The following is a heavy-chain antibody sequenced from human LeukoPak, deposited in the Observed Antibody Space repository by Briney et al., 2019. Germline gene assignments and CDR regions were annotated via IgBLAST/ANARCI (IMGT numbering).Heavy chain of an antibody. CDR1: GGTFSSYA. CDR3: AIGLYSSSWCSESYYYYYGMDV. V-gene: IGHV1-69*13. D-gene: IGHD6-13*01. Sequence: SVKVSCKASGGTFSSYAISWVRQAPGQGLEWMGGIIPIFGTANYAQKFQGRVTITADESTSTAYMELSSLRSEDTAVYYCAIGLYSSSWCSESYYYYYGMDVWGQGTTVTVSS. J-gene: IGHJ6*02. CDR2: IIPIFGTA.